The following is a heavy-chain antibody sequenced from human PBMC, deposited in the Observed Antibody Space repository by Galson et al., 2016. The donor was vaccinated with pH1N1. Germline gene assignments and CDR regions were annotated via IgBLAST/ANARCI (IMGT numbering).Heavy chain of an antibody. J-gene: IGHJ4*02. D-gene: IGHD1/OR15-1a*01. Sequence: SVKVSCKASGYTFTSNAIHWVRQAPGQRLEWMGWINTGNGNTKYSQNFQGRVTITRDTSTSTAYMELSSLRSEDTAVYYCAKRTGRHLVYWGQGTLVTVSS. V-gene: IGHV1-3*04. CDR3: AKRTGRHLVY. CDR2: INTGNGNT. CDR1: GYTFTSNA.